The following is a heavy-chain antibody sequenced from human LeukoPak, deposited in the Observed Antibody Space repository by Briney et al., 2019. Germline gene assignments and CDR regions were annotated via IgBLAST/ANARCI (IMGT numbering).Heavy chain of an antibody. CDR1: GFTFTTYG. Sequence: GGSLRLSCAASGFTFTTYGMHWVRQAPGKGLEWVALISYDGSNEYYADSVKGRFTISRDNSRNTVYLQLNSLRAEDTAVYYCAEDEQMITFDHWGQGTLVTVSS. J-gene: IGHJ4*02. CDR3: AEDEQMITFDH. V-gene: IGHV3-30*18. CDR2: ISYDGSNE. D-gene: IGHD3-16*01.